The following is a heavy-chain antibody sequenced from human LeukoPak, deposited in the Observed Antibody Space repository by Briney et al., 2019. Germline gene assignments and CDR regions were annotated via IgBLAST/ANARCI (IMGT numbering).Heavy chain of an antibody. CDR3: ARAPEFSSGWLLDC. J-gene: IGHJ4*02. CDR1: GGSISTYY. CDR2: IHTSGST. D-gene: IGHD6-19*01. Sequence: SETLSLTCTVSGGSISTYYWSWIRQSAGKGLEWIGRIHTSGSTNYNPSLKSRVTMSVDTSKNQFSLKVSSVTAADTGVYYCARAPEFSSGWLLDCWGQGSLSPSPQ. V-gene: IGHV4-4*07.